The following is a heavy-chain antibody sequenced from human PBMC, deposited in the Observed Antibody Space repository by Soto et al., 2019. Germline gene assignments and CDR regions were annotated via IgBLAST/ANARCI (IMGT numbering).Heavy chain of an antibody. CDR2: IYYSGST. CDR3: ARDRQASGYYYD. CDR1: GGSISSYY. J-gene: IGHJ4*02. Sequence: QVQLQESGPGLVKPSETLSLTCTVSGGSISSYYWSWIRQPPGKGLEWIGYIYYSGSTNYNPSLKSRVTISVDTSKNQFSLKLSSVTAADTAVYYCARDRQASGYYYDWGQGTLVTVSS. D-gene: IGHD3-22*01. V-gene: IGHV4-59*01.